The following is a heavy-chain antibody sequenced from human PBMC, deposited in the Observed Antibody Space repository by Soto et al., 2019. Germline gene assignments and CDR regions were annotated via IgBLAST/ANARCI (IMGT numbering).Heavy chain of an antibody. J-gene: IGHJ4*01. D-gene: IGHD1-26*01. V-gene: IGHV3-15*07. CDR2: IKNKTDGGTT. CDR3: GSPHSGLNPNAFDF. Sequence: EVQLVESGGGLVKPGGSLTLSCAASGFTFSNAWMNWVRQAPGKGLEWVGRIKNKTDGGTTDYAAPVKGRSTISRADSKDKLFLQINSLKTEDPGGYYCGSPHSGLNPNAFDFWGHGVLVTV. CDR1: GFTFSNAW.